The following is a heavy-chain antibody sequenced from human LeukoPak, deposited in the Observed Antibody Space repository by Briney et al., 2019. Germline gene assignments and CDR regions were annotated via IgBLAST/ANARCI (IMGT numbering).Heavy chain of an antibody. CDR3: AKKVYYDSSGYIDY. CDR1: GFTFSSYA. J-gene: IGHJ4*02. CDR2: ISGSGGST. D-gene: IGHD3-22*01. V-gene: IGHV3-23*01. Sequence: AGGSLRLXCAASGFTFSSYAMSWVRQAPGKGLEWVSAISGSGGSTYYADSVKGRFTISRDNSKSTLYLQMNSLRAEDTAVYYCAKKVYYDSSGYIDYWGQGTLVTVSS.